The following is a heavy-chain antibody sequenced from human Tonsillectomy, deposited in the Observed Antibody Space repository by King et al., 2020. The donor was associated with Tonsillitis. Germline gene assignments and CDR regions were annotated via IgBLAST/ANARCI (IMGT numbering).Heavy chain of an antibody. CDR3: ARDPQLIAPFGSPGDY. J-gene: IGHJ4*02. Sequence: VQLVESGGGVVQPGRSLRLSCAASGFIFSNYAIHWVRQAPGKGLEWVAIISYDGSNKFYADSVKGRFTISRDNSKNTLFLQMNSLRPEDTAVYYCARDPQLIAPFGSPGDYWGQETLVTVSS. D-gene: IGHD3-10*01. CDR1: GFIFSNYA. V-gene: IGHV3-30*04. CDR2: ISYDGSNK.